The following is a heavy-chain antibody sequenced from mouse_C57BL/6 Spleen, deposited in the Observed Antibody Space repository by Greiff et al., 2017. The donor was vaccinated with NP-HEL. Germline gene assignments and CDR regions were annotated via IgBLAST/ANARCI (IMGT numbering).Heavy chain of an antibody. J-gene: IGHJ2*01. CDR1: GYAFSSYW. CDR2: IYPGDGDT. D-gene: IGHD1-2*01. Sequence: QVQLKESGAELVKPGASVKISCKASGYAFSSYWMNWVKQRPGQGLEWIGQIYPGDGDTNYNGKFKGKATLTADQSSSTAYMQLSSLTSEDSAVYFCSRKPHYYEVCFDYWGQGTTLTVSS. CDR3: SRKPHYYEVCFDY. V-gene: IGHV1-80*01.